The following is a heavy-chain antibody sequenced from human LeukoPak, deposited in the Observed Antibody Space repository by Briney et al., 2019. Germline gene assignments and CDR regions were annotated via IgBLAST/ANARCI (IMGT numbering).Heavy chain of an antibody. CDR3: ARAGYSGSDFSV. D-gene: IGHD5-12*01. V-gene: IGHV4-61*02. Sequence: PSETLSLTCTVSGGSISSGSYYWSWIRQPAGKGLEWIGRIYTSGSTKYDPSHESRVTISIDTSKNQFSLKLSSVTATDTAVYYCARAGYSGSDFSVWGKGSTVTVSS. CDR2: IYTSGST. CDR1: GGSISSGSYY. J-gene: IGHJ6*04.